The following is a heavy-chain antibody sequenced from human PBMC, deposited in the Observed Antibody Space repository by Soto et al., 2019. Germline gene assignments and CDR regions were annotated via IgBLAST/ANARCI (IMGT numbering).Heavy chain of an antibody. J-gene: IGHJ4*02. CDR1: GYSFTNYG. CDR2: IIPIFGTA. Sequence: SVKVSCKASGYSFTNYGISWVRQAPGQGLEWMGGIIPIFGTANYAQKFQGRVTITADESTSTAYMELSSLRSEDTAVYYCARGDYGDYWGQGTLVTVSS. D-gene: IGHD4-17*01. V-gene: IGHV1-69*13. CDR3: ARGDYGDY.